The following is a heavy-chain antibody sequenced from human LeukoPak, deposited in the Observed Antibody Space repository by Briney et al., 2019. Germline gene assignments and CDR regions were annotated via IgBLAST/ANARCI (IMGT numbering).Heavy chain of an antibody. D-gene: IGHD1-14*01. V-gene: IGHV3-21*04. CDR3: AKDGINPAGGFDY. CDR2: ISSSSSYI. Sequence: PGGSLRLSCAASGFTFSSYTMNWVRQAPGKGLEWVSSISSSSSYIYYADSVKGRFTISRDNSKNTLYLQMNSLRAEDTAVYYCAKDGINPAGGFDYWGQGTLVTVSS. CDR1: GFTFSSYT. J-gene: IGHJ4*02.